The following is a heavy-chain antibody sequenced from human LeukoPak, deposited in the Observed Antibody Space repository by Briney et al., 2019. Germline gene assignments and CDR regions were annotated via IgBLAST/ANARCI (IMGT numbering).Heavy chain of an antibody. D-gene: IGHD3-10*01. CDR3: ARGAYGPGSYGDNWFDP. V-gene: IGHV3-13*01. CDR2: IGTAGET. J-gene: IGHJ5*02. CDR1: GFTFSRYD. Sequence: GGSLRLSCAASGFTFSRYDMHWVRQVTGKGLEWVSSIGTAGETYYPGSVKGRFTISRENAKNSLYLQMNSLRAEDTAVYYCARGAYGPGSYGDNWFDPWGQGTLVTVSS.